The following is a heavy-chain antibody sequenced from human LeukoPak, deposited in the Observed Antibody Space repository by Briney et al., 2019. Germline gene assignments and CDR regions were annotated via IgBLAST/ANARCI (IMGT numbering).Heavy chain of an antibody. CDR2: ISWNSGSI. J-gene: IGHJ5*02. CDR1: GFTLDDYA. D-gene: IGHD3-10*01. V-gene: IGHV3-9*01. CDR3: AKAPYGSGKNWFDH. Sequence: GGSLRLSCAASGFTLDDYAMHWVRQAPGKGLEWVSGISWNSGSIGYADSVKGRFTISRDNAKNSLYLQMNSLRAEDTALYYCAKAPYGSGKNWFDHWGQGTLVTVSS.